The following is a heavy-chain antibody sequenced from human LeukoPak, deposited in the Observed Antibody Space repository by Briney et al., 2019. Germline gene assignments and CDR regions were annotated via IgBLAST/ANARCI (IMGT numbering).Heavy chain of an antibody. J-gene: IGHJ4*02. CDR2: ISGSGGST. D-gene: IGHD6-13*01. Sequence: GGSLRLSCAASGFTFSSYGMSWVRQAPGKGLEWVSAISGSGGSTYYADSVKGRFTISRDNSKNTLYLQMNSLRAEDTAVYYCARYSSSWYPFDYWGQGTLVTVSS. CDR1: GFTFSSYG. V-gene: IGHV3-23*01. CDR3: ARYSSSWYPFDY.